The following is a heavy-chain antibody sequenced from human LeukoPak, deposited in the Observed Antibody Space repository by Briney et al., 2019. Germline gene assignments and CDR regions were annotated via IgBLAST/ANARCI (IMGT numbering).Heavy chain of an antibody. D-gene: IGHD2-2*01. CDR3: ARGAIVDPAAFDY. CDR1: GFTFSSYS. J-gene: IGHJ4*02. V-gene: IGHV3-48*01. Sequence: GGSLRLSCAASGFTFSSYSMNWVRQAPGKGLEWVSYISSSSSTIYYADSVKGRFTISRDNAKNSLYLQMNSLRAEDTAVYYCARGAIVDPAAFDYWGQGTLVTVSS. CDR2: ISSSSSTI.